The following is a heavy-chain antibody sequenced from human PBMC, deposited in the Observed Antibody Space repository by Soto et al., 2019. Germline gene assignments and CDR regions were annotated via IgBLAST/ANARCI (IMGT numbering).Heavy chain of an antibody. V-gene: IGHV3-30-3*01. D-gene: IGHD3-22*01. CDR3: ARDAPYYCDSSGYGDYYFDY. Sequence: GGSLRLSCAASGFTFSSYAMHWVRQAPGKGLEWVAVISYDGSNKYYADSVKGRFTISRDNSKNTLYLQMNSLRAEDTAVYYCARDAPYYCDSSGYGDYYFDYWGQGTLVTVSS. CDR2: ISYDGSNK. CDR1: GFTFSSYA. J-gene: IGHJ4*02.